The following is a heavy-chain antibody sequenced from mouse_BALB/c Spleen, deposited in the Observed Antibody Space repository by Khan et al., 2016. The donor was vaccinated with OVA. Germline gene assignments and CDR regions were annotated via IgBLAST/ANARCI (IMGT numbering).Heavy chain of an antibody. J-gene: IGHJ3*01. CDR3: VRDGAYHRNDGWFAY. Sequence: VQLVESGAELARPGASVKMSCKASGYTFTSYTIHWIKERPGQGLEWIGNINPSNGYTNYNQKFKGKATLTTDKSSTTAYLQLSSLTSDDSAVYNCVRDGAYHRNDGWFAYWGQGTLVTVSA. D-gene: IGHD2-14*01. V-gene: IGHV1-4*01. CDR1: GYTFTSYT. CDR2: INPSNGYT.